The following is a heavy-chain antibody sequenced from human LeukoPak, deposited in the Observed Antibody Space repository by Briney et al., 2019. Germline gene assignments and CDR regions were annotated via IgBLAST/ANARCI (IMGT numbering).Heavy chain of an antibody. J-gene: IGHJ6*03. CDR1: GYTFTSYG. V-gene: IGHV1-18*01. D-gene: IGHD2-2*01. CDR2: ISAYNGNT. Sequence: GASVKVSCKASGYTFTSYGISWVRQAPGQGLEWMGWISAYNGNTNYAQKLQGRVTMTTDTSTSTAYTELRSLRSDDTAVYYCARRGAYCSSTSCYAYYYMDVWGKGTTVTVSS. CDR3: ARRGAYCSSTSCYAYYYMDV.